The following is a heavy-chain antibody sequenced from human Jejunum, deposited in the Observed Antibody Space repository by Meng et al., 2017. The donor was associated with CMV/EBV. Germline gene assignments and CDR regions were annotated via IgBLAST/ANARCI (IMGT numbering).Heavy chain of an antibody. J-gene: IGHJ3*02. CDR3: AREQSSSYAFDI. D-gene: IGHD6-6*01. V-gene: IGHV3-74*03. Sequence: ASAFTLSDYWMHWVRQAPGKGLVWVSRINNDGGTTVYADSVKGRFTISRDNAKNTLSLQMNSLRGEDTAVYYCAREQSSSYAFDIWGQGTVVTVSS. CDR2: INNDGGTT. CDR1: AFTLSDYW.